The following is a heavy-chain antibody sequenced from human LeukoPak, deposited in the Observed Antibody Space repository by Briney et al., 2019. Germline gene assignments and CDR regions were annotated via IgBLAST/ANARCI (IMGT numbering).Heavy chain of an antibody. CDR1: GYTFTSYG. Sequence: ASVKVSCKASGYTFTSYGISWVRRAPGQGLEWMGWVSAYNGNTNYAQKLQGRVTMTTDTSTSTAYMELRSLRSDDTAVYYCARERPPRYSSSWYYWFDPWGQGTLVTVPS. D-gene: IGHD6-13*01. V-gene: IGHV1-18*01. CDR3: ARERPPRYSSSWYYWFDP. CDR2: VSAYNGNT. J-gene: IGHJ5*02.